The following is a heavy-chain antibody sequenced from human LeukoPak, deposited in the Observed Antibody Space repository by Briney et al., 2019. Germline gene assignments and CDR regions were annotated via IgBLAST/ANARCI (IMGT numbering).Heavy chain of an antibody. CDR2: ISSSGSTI. CDR1: GFTFSSYE. D-gene: IGHD1-1*01. Sequence: GGSLRLSCAASGFTFSSYEMNWVRQAPGKGLEWVSYISSSGSTIYYADSVKGRFTISRDNAINSLYLQMNSLRAEDTAVYYCARDLTTLRSGMDVWGQGTTVTVSS. V-gene: IGHV3-48*03. CDR3: ARDLTTLRSGMDV. J-gene: IGHJ6*02.